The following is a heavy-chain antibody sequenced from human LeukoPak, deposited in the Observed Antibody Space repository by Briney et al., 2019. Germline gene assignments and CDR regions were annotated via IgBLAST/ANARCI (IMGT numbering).Heavy chain of an antibody. J-gene: IGHJ4*02. CDR2: IIPILGIA. CDR1: GGTFSSYA. V-gene: IGHV1-69*04. D-gene: IGHD3-10*01. CDR3: ARVEDYYGSGSPKPDY. Sequence: SVKVSCKASGGTFSSYAISWVRQAPGQGLEWMGRIIPILGIANYAQKFQGRVTITADKSTSTAYMELSSLRSEDTAVYYCARVEDYYGSGSPKPDYWGQGTLVTVSS.